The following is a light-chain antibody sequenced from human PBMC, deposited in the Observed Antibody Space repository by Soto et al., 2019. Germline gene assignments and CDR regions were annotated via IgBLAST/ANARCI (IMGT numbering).Light chain of an antibody. CDR2: EDN. CDR1: SGSIASNY. CDR3: QSYDSSNFVV. Sequence: NFLLTQPHSVSESPGKTVTISCTRSSGSIASNYVQWYQQRPGSAPTTVIYEDNRRPSGVPDRFSGSIDSSSNSASLTISGLKTEDEADYYCQSYDSSNFVVFGGGTQLTVL. V-gene: IGLV6-57*04. J-gene: IGLJ2*01.